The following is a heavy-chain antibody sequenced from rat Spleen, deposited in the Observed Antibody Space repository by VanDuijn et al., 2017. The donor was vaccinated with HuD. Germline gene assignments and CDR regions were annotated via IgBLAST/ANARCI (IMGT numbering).Heavy chain of an antibody. D-gene: IGHD1-12*01. Sequence: EVQLVESGGGLVQPGRSLKLSCAASGFTFSDYGMAWVRQAPKKGLEWVAYISTDGDNTYYRDSVKGRFTISRDNAKSTLYLQMDSLRSEDTATYYCATHDAAYPGGYFDVWGPGTMVTVSS. J-gene: IGHJ1*01. CDR2: ISTDGDNT. CDR3: ATHDAAYPGGYFDV. V-gene: IGHV5S13*01. CDR1: GFTFSDYG.